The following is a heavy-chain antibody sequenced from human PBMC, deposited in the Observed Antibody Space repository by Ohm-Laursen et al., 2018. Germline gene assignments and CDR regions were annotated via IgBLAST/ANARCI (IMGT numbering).Heavy chain of an antibody. CDR2: IYYSGST. CDR3: ARGVRSGGWFDP. V-gene: IGHV4-59*07. J-gene: IGHJ5*02. CDR1: GGSISSYY. Sequence: SDTLSLTCTVSGGSISSYYWSWIRQPPGKGLEWIGYIYYSGSTNYNPSLKSRVTISVDTSKNQFSLKLSSVTAADTAVYYCARGVRSGGWFDPWGQGTLVTVSS. D-gene: IGHD4-23*01.